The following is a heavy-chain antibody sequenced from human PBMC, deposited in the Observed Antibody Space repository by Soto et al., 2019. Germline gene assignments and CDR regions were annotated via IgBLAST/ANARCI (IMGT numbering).Heavy chain of an antibody. CDR3: AKDTSKGGADY. V-gene: IGHV3-23*01. D-gene: IGHD2-15*01. CDR2: LSKDGANE. Sequence: GGSLRLSCTSSGFILSEYAMNWVRHTPGAGLEWVSTLSKDGANEHYVDSVKGRFTISRDDAKNTLYLQMNSLRAEDTAMYYCAKDTSKGGADYWGQGTQVTVSS. CDR1: GFILSEYA. J-gene: IGHJ4*02.